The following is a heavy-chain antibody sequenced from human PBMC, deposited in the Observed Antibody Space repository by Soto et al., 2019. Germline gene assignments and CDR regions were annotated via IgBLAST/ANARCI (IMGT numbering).Heavy chain of an antibody. CDR2: IIPIFGTA. V-gene: IGHV1-69*13. CDR1: GGTFSSYA. J-gene: IGHJ6*02. Sequence: GASVKVSCKASGGTFSSYAISWVRQAPGQGLEWMGGIIPIFGTANYAQKFQGRVTITADESTSTAYMELSSLRSEDTAVYYCATSDDLLIVVVPAASEYYYGMDVWGQGTTVTVSS. CDR3: ATSDDLLIVVVPAASEYYYGMDV. D-gene: IGHD2-2*01.